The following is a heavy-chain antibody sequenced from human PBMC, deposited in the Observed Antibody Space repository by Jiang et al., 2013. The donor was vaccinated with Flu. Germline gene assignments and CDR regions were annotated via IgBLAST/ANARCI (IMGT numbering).Heavy chain of an antibody. Sequence: GPGLVKPSETLSLTCAVSGYSISSGYYWGWIRQPPGKGLEWIGSIYHSGSTYYNPSLKSRVTISVDTSKNQFSLKLSSVTAADTAVYYCGGGNYDSSGYDGWGQGTLVTVSS. J-gene: IGHJ4*02. V-gene: IGHV4-38-2*01. D-gene: IGHD3-22*01. CDR1: GYSISSGYY. CDR2: IYHSGST. CDR3: GGGNYDSSGYDG.